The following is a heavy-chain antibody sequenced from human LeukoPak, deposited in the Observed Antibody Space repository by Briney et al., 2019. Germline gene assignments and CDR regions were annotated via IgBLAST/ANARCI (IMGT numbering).Heavy chain of an antibody. J-gene: IGHJ4*02. CDR3: AKHPRLVRYFDS. CDR2: IQSDGNNE. V-gene: IGHV3-30*02. D-gene: IGHD6-6*01. Sequence: GGSLRLSCAASGFTFSTYVMHWVRQAPGKGLEWVALIQSDGNNEYYADSVKGRFTISRDNSKNTLYLQMTSLRAEDTARYYCAKHPRLVRYFDSWGQGTLVTVSS. CDR1: GFTFSTYV.